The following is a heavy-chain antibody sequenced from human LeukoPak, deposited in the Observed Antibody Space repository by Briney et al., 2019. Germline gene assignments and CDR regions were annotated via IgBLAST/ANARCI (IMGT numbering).Heavy chain of an antibody. V-gene: IGHV4-59*01. CDR2: IYYSGST. Sequence: PSETLSLTCTVSGGSISSYYWSWIRQPPGKGLEWIGYIYYSGSTNYNPSLKSRVTISVDTSKNQFSLKLSSVTAADTAVYYCARDLYCSGGSCDVPFDYWGQGTLVTVSS. CDR3: ARDLYCSGGSCDVPFDY. CDR1: GGSISSYY. D-gene: IGHD2-15*01. J-gene: IGHJ4*02.